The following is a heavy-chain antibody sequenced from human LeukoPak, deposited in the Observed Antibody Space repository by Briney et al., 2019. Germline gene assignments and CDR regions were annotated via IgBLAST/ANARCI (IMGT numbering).Heavy chain of an antibody. CDR1: GITFSGSG. J-gene: IGHJ6*03. V-gene: IGHV4-39*01. D-gene: IGHD3-9*01. Sequence: GSLRLSCAASGITFSGSGMSWVRQAPGKGLEWIGSIYYTGSTYYNPSFKSRITISVDTSKNQFSLKVISVTAADTAVYYCARFLAGTRHFHFYYYMDVWGKGTTVTISS. CDR3: ARFLAGTRHFHFYYYMDV. CDR2: IYYTGST.